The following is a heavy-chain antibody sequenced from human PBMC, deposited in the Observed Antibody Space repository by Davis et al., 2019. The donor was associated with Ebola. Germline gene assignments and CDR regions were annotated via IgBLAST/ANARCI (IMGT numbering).Heavy chain of an antibody. D-gene: IGHD1-26*01. Sequence: AASVKVSCKASGYIFTNYAMHWVRQAPGQRLEWMGWINAGNGNTKYSQKFQGRVTITRDTSASTAYMELSSLRSEDTAVYYCARDSGSYLYNWFDPWGQGTLVTVSS. J-gene: IGHJ5*02. V-gene: IGHV1-3*01. CDR3: ARDSGSYLYNWFDP. CDR2: INAGNGNT. CDR1: GYIFTNYA.